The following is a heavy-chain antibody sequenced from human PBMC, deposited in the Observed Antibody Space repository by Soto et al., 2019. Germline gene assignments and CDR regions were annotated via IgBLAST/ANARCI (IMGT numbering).Heavy chain of an antibody. J-gene: IGHJ5*02. CDR2: IYYSGST. V-gene: IGHV4-59*08. CDR1: GGSISSYY. Sequence: PSETLSLTCTVSGGSISSYYWSWIRQPPGKGLEWIGYIYYSGSTNYNPSLKSRATISVDTSKNQFSLKLSSVTAADTAVYYCARLGAQEIDPWGQGTLVTVSS. D-gene: IGHD3-16*01. CDR3: ARLGAQEIDP.